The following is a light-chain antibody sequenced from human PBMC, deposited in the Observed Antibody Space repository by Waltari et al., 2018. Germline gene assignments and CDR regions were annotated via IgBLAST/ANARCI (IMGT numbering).Light chain of an antibody. J-gene: IGKJ1*01. CDR2: KAS. Sequence: DIQVTKSPSTLSASVGDTVTISCRASQNINIWMTWYQQKPGRAPKVVIYKASSLESGVPSRFSGSGSGTDFTLTISSLQPDDFAIYFCQQYGSFPATFGQGTRVDMK. V-gene: IGKV1-5*03. CDR3: QQYGSFPAT. CDR1: QNINIW.